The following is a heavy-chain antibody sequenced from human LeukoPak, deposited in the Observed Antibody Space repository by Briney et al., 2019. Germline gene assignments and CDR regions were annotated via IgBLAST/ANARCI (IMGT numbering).Heavy chain of an antibody. CDR1: GFTFSSYS. J-gene: IGHJ4*02. CDR3: ARADGDYGSAPVDY. CDR2: ISSSSSYI. Sequence: KPGGSLRLSCAASGFTFSSYSMNWVRQAPGKGLEWVSSISSSSSYIYYADSVKGRFTISRDNAKNSLYLQMNSLGAEDTAVYYCARADGDYGSAPVDYWGQGTLVTVSS. V-gene: IGHV3-21*01. D-gene: IGHD3-10*01.